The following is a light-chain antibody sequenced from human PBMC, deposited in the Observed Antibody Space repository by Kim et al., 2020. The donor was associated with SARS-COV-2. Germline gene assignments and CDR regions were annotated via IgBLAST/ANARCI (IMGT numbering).Light chain of an antibody. CDR2: GAS. CDR1: QSIRSTF. V-gene: IGKV3-20*01. J-gene: IGKJ4*01. CDR3: QHYDRSPVT. Sequence: EVVLTQSPGTLSLSPGERATLSCRASQSIRSTFFAWYQQKPGQAPRLLMYGASSRATGIPDRFSGSGSGTDFTLTISRLEPEDFAVYYCQHYDRSPVTFGGGTKVEI.